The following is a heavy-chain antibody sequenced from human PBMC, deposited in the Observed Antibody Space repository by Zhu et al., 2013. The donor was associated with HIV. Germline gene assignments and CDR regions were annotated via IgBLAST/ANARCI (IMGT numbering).Heavy chain of an antibody. CDR3: AIAVAGLYYFDY. V-gene: IGHV1-3*01. Sequence: QVQLVQSGAEVKKPGASVKVSCKASGYTFTSYAMHWVRQAPGQRLEWMGWINAGNGNTKYSQKFQGRVTITRDTSASTAYMELSSLRSEDTAVYYCAIAVAGLYYFDYWGQGTLVTVSS. J-gene: IGHJ4*02. CDR2: INAGNGNT. CDR1: GYTFTSYA. D-gene: IGHD6-19*01.